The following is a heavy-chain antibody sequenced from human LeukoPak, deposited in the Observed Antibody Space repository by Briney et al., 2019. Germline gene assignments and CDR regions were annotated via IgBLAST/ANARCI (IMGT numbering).Heavy chain of an antibody. V-gene: IGHV3-20*04. Sequence: PGGSLRLSCAASGFTFDDYGMSWVRQAPGKGLEWVSGINWNGGSTGYADSVKSRFTISRDNSKNTLYLQMNSLRAEDTAVYYCAKEEPHHQCSGGSCYPFDYWGQGTLVTVSS. CDR3: AKEEPHHQCSGGSCYPFDY. CDR1: GFTFDDYG. J-gene: IGHJ4*02. CDR2: INWNGGST. D-gene: IGHD2-15*01.